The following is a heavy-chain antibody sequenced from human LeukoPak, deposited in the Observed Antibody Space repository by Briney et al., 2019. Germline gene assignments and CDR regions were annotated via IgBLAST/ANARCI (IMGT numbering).Heavy chain of an antibody. CDR1: GYTFTGYY. CDR2: INPNSGGT. CDR3: ARCNYDFWSGADYYYYMDV. J-gene: IGHJ6*03. V-gene: IGHV1-2*02. Sequence: GASVKVSCKASGYTFTGYYMHWVRQAPGQGLEWMGWINPNSGGTNYAQKFQGRVTMTRDTSISTAYMELSRLRSDDTAVYYCARCNYDFWSGADYYYYMDVWGKGTTVTVSS. D-gene: IGHD3-3*01.